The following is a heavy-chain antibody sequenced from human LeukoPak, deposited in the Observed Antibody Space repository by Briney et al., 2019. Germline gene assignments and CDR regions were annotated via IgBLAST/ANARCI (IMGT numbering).Heavy chain of an antibody. CDR1: GYTFTSYG. Sequence: ASVKVSCKASGYTFTSYGISWVRQAPGQGLEWMGWINPNSGGTNYAQKFQGRVTMTRDTSISTVYMELSRLRSDDTAVYYCARERCGAGGCYSFDFWGQGALVTVSS. J-gene: IGHJ4*02. CDR2: INPNSGGT. CDR3: ARERCGAGGCYSFDF. D-gene: IGHD2-15*01. V-gene: IGHV1-2*02.